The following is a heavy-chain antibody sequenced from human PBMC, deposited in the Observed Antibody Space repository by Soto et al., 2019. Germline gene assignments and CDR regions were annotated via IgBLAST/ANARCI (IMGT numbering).Heavy chain of an antibody. CDR1: GFNFRTYG. Sequence: QVQLVESGGGVVQPGKSLRLSCEASGFNFRTYGMHWVRQAPGKGLEWLAVIWNDGDNKYYGDSVMGRFTISRDNSKNTLYLQMNSLRAEDTALYYCARDSYVTYYDFDYWGQGTLVTVSS. J-gene: IGHJ4*02. CDR3: ARDSYVTYYDFDY. V-gene: IGHV3-33*01. D-gene: IGHD1-26*01. CDR2: IWNDGDNK.